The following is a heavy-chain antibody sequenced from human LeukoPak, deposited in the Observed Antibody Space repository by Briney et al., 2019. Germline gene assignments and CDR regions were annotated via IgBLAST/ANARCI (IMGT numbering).Heavy chain of an antibody. J-gene: IGHJ6*02. V-gene: IGHV1-46*01. CDR2: INPSGGST. CDR1: GYTFTSYY. Sequence: ASVKVSCKASGYTFTSYYMHWVRQDPGQGLEWMGIINPSGGSTSYAQKFQGRVTMTRDTSTSTVYMELSSLRSEDTAVYYCARDPGGSSSWYPVSYYYYGMDVWGQGTTVTVSS. D-gene: IGHD6-13*01. CDR3: ARDPGGSSSWYPVSYYYYGMDV.